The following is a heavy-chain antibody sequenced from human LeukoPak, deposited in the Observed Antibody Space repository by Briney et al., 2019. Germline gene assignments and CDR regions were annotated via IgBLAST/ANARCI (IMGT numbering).Heavy chain of an antibody. V-gene: IGHV4-59*11. Sequence: PSETLSLTCTVSGGSISSHYWSWIRQPPGKGLEWIGYIYYSGSTNYNPSLKSRVTIPVDTSKNQFSLKLSSVTAADTAVYYCARGRYSSGYSWFDPWGQGTLVTVSS. CDR3: ARGRYSSGYSWFDP. D-gene: IGHD3-22*01. CDR2: IYYSGST. CDR1: GGSISSHY. J-gene: IGHJ5*02.